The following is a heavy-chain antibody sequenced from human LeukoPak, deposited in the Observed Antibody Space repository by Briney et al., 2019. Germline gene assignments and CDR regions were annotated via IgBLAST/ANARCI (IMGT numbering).Heavy chain of an antibody. CDR2: IKEDGSAK. V-gene: IGHV3-7*04. CDR3: ARDSPGYGAYDLG. J-gene: IGHJ4*02. CDR1: GFTFSSYW. D-gene: IGHD5-12*01. Sequence: GGSLRLSCAASGFTFSSYWMSWVRQAPGKGLEWVANIKEDGSAKYSVDSVKGRFTISRDNAKNTLYLQMNSLRAEDTAVYYCARDSPGYGAYDLGWGQGTLVTVSS.